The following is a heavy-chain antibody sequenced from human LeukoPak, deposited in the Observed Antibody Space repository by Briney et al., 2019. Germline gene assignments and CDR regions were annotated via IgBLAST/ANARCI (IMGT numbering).Heavy chain of an antibody. Sequence: ASVTVSCKASGYTFTAYYMHWVRQAPGQGLEWMGWINPNSGGTNYAQKFQGRVTMTRDTSISTAYMELSRLRSDDTAVYYCARDAEGSSSFAGGYWGQGTLVTVSS. CDR2: INPNSGGT. CDR1: GYTFTAYY. D-gene: IGHD6-6*01. CDR3: ARDAEGSSSFAGGY. J-gene: IGHJ4*02. V-gene: IGHV1-2*02.